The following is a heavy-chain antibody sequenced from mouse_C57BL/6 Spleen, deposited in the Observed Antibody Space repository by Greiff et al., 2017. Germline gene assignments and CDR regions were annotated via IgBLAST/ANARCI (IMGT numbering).Heavy chain of an antibody. J-gene: IGHJ1*03. CDR2: ISSGGSYT. Sequence: VMLVESGGDLVKPGGSLKLSCAASGFTFSSYGMSWVRQTPDKRLAWVATISSGGSYTYYPDSVKGRFTISRDNAKNTLYLQMSSLKSEDTAMYYCARQDGSSYWYFDVWGTGTTVTVSS. D-gene: IGHD1-1*01. V-gene: IGHV5-6*02. CDR1: GFTFSSYG. CDR3: ARQDGSSYWYFDV.